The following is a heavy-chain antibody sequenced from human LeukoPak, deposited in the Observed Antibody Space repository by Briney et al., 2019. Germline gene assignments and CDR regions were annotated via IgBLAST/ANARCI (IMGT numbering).Heavy chain of an antibody. CDR2: ISSSSSYI. V-gene: IGHV3-21*01. Sequence: PGGSLRLSCAASGFTFSSYSMNWVRQDPGKGLEWVSSISSSSSYIYYADSVKGRFTISRDNAKNSLFLQMNILRAADTAVYYCARQTGISIDIWGQGTMVTVSS. CDR1: GFTFSSYS. D-gene: IGHD2/OR15-2a*01. CDR3: ARQTGISIDI. J-gene: IGHJ3*02.